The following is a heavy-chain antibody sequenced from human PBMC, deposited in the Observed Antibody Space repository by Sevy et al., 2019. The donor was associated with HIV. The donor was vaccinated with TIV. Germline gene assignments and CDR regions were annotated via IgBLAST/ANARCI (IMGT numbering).Heavy chain of an antibody. Sequence: GGSLRLSCAASGFTFSDYYMSWIRQAPGKGLQWISYIDGNGDTIYYADSLKGRFTISRDNDKNSLYLQMNSLRAEDTAVYYCARDHVKDGDLGDYYYFAMDVWGHGTTVTVSS. J-gene: IGHJ6*02. D-gene: IGHD4-17*01. V-gene: IGHV3-11*01. CDR2: IDGNGDTI. CDR1: GFTFSDYY. CDR3: ARDHVKDGDLGDYYYFAMDV.